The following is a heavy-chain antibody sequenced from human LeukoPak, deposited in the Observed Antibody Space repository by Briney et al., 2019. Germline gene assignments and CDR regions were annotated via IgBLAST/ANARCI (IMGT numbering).Heavy chain of an antibody. D-gene: IGHD3-22*01. J-gene: IGHJ4*02. CDR1: GFTFSSCS. CDR2: ISSSSSTI. V-gene: IGHV3-48*01. Sequence: RPGGSLRLSCAASGFTFSSCSMNWVRQAPGKGLEWVSYISSSSSTIYYAGSVKGRFTISRDNAKNSLYLQMNSLRAEDTAVYYCARDPYYYDRSAPDYWGQGTLVTVSS. CDR3: ARDPYYYDRSAPDY.